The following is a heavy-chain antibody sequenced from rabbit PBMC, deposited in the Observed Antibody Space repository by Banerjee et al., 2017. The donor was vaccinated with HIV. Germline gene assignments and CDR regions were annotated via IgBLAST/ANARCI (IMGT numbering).Heavy chain of an antibody. CDR2: ITAGKDIT. CDR1: GFTLSSYW. J-gene: IGHJ4*01. CDR3: AREESDGGGHLKL. V-gene: IGHV1S40*01. Sequence: QSLEESGGGLVKPGASLTLTCTASGFTLSSYWMSWVRQAPGKGLEWIGSITAGKDITHYASWAKGRFTISQTSSTTVTLQMTSLTAADTATYFCAREESDGGGHLKLWGPGTLVTVS. D-gene: IGHD2-1*01.